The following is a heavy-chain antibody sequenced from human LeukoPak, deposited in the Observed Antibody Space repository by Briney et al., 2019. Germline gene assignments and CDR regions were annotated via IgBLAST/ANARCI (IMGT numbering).Heavy chain of an antibody. J-gene: IGHJ4*02. D-gene: IGHD6-19*01. Sequence: ASVKVSCKVSGYTLTELSMHWARQAPGKGLEWMGGFDPEDGETIYAQKFQGRVTMTEDTSTDTAYMELSSLRSEDTAVYYCATGLAVAGTIIDYFDYWGQGTLVTVSS. CDR1: GYTLTELS. CDR2: FDPEDGET. V-gene: IGHV1-24*01. CDR3: ATGLAVAGTIIDYFDY.